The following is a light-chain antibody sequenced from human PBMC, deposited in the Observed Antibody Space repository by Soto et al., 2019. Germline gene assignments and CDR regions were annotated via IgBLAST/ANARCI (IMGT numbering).Light chain of an antibody. CDR2: GAS. CDR3: QQYGSSPH. V-gene: IGKV3-20*01. J-gene: IGKJ5*01. Sequence: EIVLTQSPGTLSLSPGGRATLSCRASQSVSNNYLAWYQQKPGQAPRLLTYGASNRATGIPDRFSGSGSGTDFTLTISRLEPEDFAVYYCQQYGSSPHFGQGTRLENK. CDR1: QSVSNNY.